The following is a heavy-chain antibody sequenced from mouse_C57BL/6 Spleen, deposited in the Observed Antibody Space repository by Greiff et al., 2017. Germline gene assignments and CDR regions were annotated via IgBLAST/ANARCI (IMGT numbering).Heavy chain of an antibody. CDR1: GYTFTSYW. D-gene: IGHD1-1*01. J-gene: IGHJ3*01. CDR3: ARGDYGSSGAY. V-gene: IGHV1-69*01. Sequence: VQLQQPGAELVMPGASVKLSCKASGYTFTSYWMHWVKQRPGQGLEWIGEIDPSDSYTNYNQKFKGKSTLTVDKSSSTAYMQLSSLTSEDSAVYYCARGDYGSSGAYWGQGTLVTVSA. CDR2: IDPSDSYT.